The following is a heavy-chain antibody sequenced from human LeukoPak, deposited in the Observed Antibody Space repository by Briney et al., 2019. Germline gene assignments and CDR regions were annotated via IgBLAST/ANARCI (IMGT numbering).Heavy chain of an antibody. Sequence: SVNVSCKASGGTFSSYAISWVRQAPGQGLEWVGGIIPIFGTANYAQKFQGRVTITADESTSTAYMDLSSLRSEDTAVYYCARGGVGAPTGLFDYRGQGTLVTVSS. J-gene: IGHJ4*02. V-gene: IGHV1-69*13. CDR2: IIPIFGTA. CDR3: ARGGVGAPTGLFDY. D-gene: IGHD1-26*01. CDR1: GGTFSSYA.